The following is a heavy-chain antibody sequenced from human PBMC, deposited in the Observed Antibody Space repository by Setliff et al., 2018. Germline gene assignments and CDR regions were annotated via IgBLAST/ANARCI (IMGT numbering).Heavy chain of an antibody. CDR1: GDSMSNFY. CDR3: AREGSRDRSHFDS. D-gene: IGHD3-10*01. V-gene: IGHV4-4*08. CDR2: MYTSGNS. J-gene: IGHJ4*02. Sequence: PSETLSLTCFVSGDSMSNFYWSWIRQAPGKGLEWIGYMYTSGNSIYNPSLKSRVTISVDTSESQFSLRLTSVTAADTAVYYCAREGSRDRSHFDSWGQGILVTVS.